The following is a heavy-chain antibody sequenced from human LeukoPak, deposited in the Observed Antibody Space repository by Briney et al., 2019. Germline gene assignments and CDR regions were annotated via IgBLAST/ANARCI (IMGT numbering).Heavy chain of an antibody. CDR3: TRTYYYDRSGYYYAFDY. Sequence: PGGSLRLSRAASGFTFSSYAMHWVRQAPGKGLEWVAVISYDGSNKDYADSVKGRFTISRGISNNTLYLQMNSLRAEDTAGYFFTRTYYYDRSGYYYAFDYWGQGTLVTVSS. CDR1: GFTFSSYA. CDR2: ISYDGSNK. D-gene: IGHD3-22*01. V-gene: IGHV3-30*04. J-gene: IGHJ4*02.